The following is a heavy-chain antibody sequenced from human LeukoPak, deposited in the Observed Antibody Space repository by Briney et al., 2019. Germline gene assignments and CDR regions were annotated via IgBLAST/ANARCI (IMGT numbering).Heavy chain of an antibody. D-gene: IGHD6-19*01. CDR3: AKIRILAVAANAFDI. V-gene: IGHV3-20*04. J-gene: IGHJ3*02. Sequence: GGSLRLSCTASGFSFDDYGMSWVRQAPGKGLEWVSGINWNGGSTGYADSVKGRFTISRDSAKNSLYLQMNSLRAEDTALYYCAKIRILAVAANAFDIWGQGTMVTVSS. CDR1: GFSFDDYG. CDR2: INWNGGST.